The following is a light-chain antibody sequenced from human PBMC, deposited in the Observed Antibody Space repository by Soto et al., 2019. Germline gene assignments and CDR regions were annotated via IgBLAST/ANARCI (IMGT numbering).Light chain of an antibody. V-gene: IGLV1-44*01. CDR2: SNN. J-gene: IGLJ2*01. Sequence: SASGTPGHRVTISCARISSNIGSNTVNWYQQLPGTAPKLLIYSNNQRPSGVPDRFSGSKSGTSASLAISGLQSEDEADYYCAAWDDSLNGHVVFGGGTKVTVL. CDR1: SSNIGSNT. CDR3: AAWDDSLNGHVV.